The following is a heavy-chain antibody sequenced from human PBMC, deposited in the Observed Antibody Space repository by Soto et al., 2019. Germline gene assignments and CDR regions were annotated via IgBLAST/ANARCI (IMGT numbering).Heavy chain of an antibody. J-gene: IGHJ4*02. CDR3: ARGPPQQPLDY. V-gene: IGHV4-30-2*01. CDR2: IYHSGST. D-gene: IGHD6-13*01. CDR1: GGSISSGGYS. Sequence: SETLSLTCAVSGGSISSGGYSWSWIRQPPGKGLEWIGYIYHSGSTYYNPSLKSRVTISVDRSKNQFSLKLSSVTAADTAVYYCARGPPQQPLDYWGQGTLVTVSS.